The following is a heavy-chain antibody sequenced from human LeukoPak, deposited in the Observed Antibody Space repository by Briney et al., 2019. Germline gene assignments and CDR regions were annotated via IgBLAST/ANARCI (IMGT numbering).Heavy chain of an antibody. Sequence: GGSLRLSCVASGLTVSSNYMSWVRQAPRKGLEWVSVNYSGGRTFYADSVKGRFIISRDNSKNTLFLQMNSLRAEDTAVYYCARDLYYGSGGYYFDYWGQGTLVTVSS. D-gene: IGHD3-10*01. V-gene: IGHV3-66*01. J-gene: IGHJ4*02. CDR3: ARDLYYGSGGYYFDY. CDR1: GLTVSSNY. CDR2: NYSGGRT.